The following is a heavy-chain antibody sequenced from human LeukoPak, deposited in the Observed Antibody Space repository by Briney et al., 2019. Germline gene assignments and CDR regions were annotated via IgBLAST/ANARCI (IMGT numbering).Heavy chain of an antibody. CDR3: AREGDSSSWGYYYYYYMDV. CDR1: GYTFTGYY. V-gene: IGHV1-2*02. D-gene: IGHD6-13*01. Sequence: ASVKVSCKASGYTFTGYYMHWVRQAPGQGLEWMGWINPNSGGTNYAQKCQGRVTMTRDTPPSTAYMELRSLRSDDTAVYYCAREGDSSSWGYYYYYYMDVWGKGTTVTVSS. CDR2: INPNSGGT. J-gene: IGHJ6*03.